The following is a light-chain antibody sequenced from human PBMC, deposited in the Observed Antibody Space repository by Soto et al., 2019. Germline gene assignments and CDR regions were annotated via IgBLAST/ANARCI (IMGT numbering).Light chain of an antibody. CDR2: GAS. V-gene: IGKV3-20*01. J-gene: IGKJ1*01. CDR1: QSVSSN. Sequence: EIVMTQSPVTLSVSPGERATLSCRASQSVSSNLAWYQQKPGQPPRLLIYGASTRDTAFPDRFSGSGSGTDFTLTISGLEPEDFAVYYCQVYGNSPKTLGQGTKVDIK. CDR3: QVYGNSPKT.